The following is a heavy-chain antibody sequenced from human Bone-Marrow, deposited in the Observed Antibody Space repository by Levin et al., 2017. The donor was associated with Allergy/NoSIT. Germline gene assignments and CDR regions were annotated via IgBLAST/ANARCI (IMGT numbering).Heavy chain of an antibody. Sequence: PSETLSLTCTVSGGSISGYYWSWVRQPPGKGLEWVGHIFYSGSTNYNPSLKSRVTISINTSKNQFSLNLTSVTAADTAFYYCARSVAGEFDYWGQGTLVTVAS. CDR3: ARSVAGEFDY. CDR1: GGSISGYY. D-gene: IGHD3-10*01. CDR2: IFYSGST. J-gene: IGHJ4*02. V-gene: IGHV4-59*01.